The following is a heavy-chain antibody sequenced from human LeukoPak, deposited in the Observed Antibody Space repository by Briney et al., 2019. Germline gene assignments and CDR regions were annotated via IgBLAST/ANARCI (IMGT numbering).Heavy chain of an antibody. Sequence: PGGSLRLSCAASGFTFSSYSMNWVRQAPGKGLEWVSYIGAAGSTIYYADSVKGRFTISRDNAKNSLFLQMNSLGAEDTAVYYCARDSSTYAGPPDYWGQGTLVTVSS. CDR3: ARDSSTYAGPPDY. D-gene: IGHD2-2*01. CDR2: IGAAGSTI. J-gene: IGHJ4*02. CDR1: GFTFSSYS. V-gene: IGHV3-48*01.